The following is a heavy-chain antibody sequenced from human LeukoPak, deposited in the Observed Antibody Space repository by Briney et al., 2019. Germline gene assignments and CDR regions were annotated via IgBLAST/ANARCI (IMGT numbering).Heavy chain of an antibody. D-gene: IGHD3-3*01. CDR3: ATGRFLEWPLDY. Sequence: SETLSLTCTVSGGSISSYYWSWIRQPPGKGLEWIGYIYYSGSTNYNPSLKSRVTISVDTSKNQFSLKLSSATAADTAVYYCATGRFLEWPLDYWGQGTLVTVSS. J-gene: IGHJ4*02. CDR2: IYYSGST. CDR1: GGSISSYY. V-gene: IGHV4-59*08.